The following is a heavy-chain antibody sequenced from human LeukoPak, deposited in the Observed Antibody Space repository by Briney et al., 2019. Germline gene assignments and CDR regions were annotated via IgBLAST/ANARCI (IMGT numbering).Heavy chain of an antibody. Sequence: SETLSLTCTVGGGSLSSHYWSWIRQPPGEGLELVGHIYYTGTTFYNPSLNSRVTISLDTSRNQFSLRLTSVTAADTAVYYCARFSSGRSTASCYLTNWGQGTLVTVSS. CDR2: IYYTGTT. J-gene: IGHJ4*02. CDR1: GGSLSSHY. V-gene: IGHV4-59*11. D-gene: IGHD2-2*01. CDR3: ARFSSGRSTASCYLTN.